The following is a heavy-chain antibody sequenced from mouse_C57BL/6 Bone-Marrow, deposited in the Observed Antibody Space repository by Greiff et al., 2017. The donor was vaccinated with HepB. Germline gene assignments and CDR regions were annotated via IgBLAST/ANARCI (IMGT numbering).Heavy chain of an antibody. CDR3: ARRGPRYFDY. Sequence: EVMLVESGGDLVKPGGSLKLSCAASGFTFSSYGMSWVRQTPDKRLEWVATISSGGSYTYYPDSVKGRFTISRDNAKNTLYLQMSSLKSEDTAMYYCARRGPRYFDYWGQGTTLTVSS. CDR2: ISSGGSYT. CDR1: GFTFSSYG. J-gene: IGHJ2*01. V-gene: IGHV5-6*02.